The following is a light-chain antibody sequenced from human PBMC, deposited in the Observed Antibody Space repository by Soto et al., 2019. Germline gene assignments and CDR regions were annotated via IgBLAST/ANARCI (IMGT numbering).Light chain of an antibody. CDR1: QDITDW. Sequence: DIQMTQSPSSVSASVGDRVTITCRASQDITDWLAWYQQKPGKAPKLLIYAASGLQSGIPSRFSGSGSGTDFTLIISRLQPEDFATYYCQQAHSFPPTFGQGTRLEIK. V-gene: IGKV1-12*01. CDR2: AAS. J-gene: IGKJ5*01. CDR3: QQAHSFPPT.